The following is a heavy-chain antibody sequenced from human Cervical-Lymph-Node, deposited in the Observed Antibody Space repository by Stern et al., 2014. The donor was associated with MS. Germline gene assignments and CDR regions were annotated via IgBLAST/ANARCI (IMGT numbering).Heavy chain of an antibody. J-gene: IGHJ4*02. D-gene: IGHD6-6*01. CDR1: GFTFNDYA. CDR3: ARGSIRGSSSRFVDS. CDR2: IGSDGDST. V-gene: IGHV3-64*01. Sequence: VQLVESGGGLVQPGGSLRLSCAASGFTFNDYAMNWVRQAPRTGLQFVSAIGSDGDSTHYANSVKGRFSISRDNSRNTLFLQMGSLRPEDTAVYYCARGSIRGSSSRFVDSWGQGTLVTVSS.